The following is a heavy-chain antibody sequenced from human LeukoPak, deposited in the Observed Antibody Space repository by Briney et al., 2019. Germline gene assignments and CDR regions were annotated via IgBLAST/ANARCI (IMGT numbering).Heavy chain of an antibody. J-gene: IGHJ3*02. Sequence: SETRSLTCTVSGGSIRSYYWGWVRQPPGEGLEWIGYIHYSDSTKYNPSLKSRVPMSVDTSKNQFSLKLSSVTAADTAVYYCASRSGSFSDALDIWGQGTLVTVSS. CDR1: GGSIRSYY. V-gene: IGHV4-59*08. CDR3: ASRSGSFSDALDI. CDR2: IHYSDST. D-gene: IGHD3-10*01.